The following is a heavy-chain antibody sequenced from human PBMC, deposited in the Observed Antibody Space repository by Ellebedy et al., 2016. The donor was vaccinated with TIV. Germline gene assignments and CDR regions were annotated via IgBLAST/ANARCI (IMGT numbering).Heavy chain of an antibody. V-gene: IGHV3-66*01. D-gene: IGHD4-17*01. Sequence: GESLKISCAASGFTVSSNYMSWVRQAPGKGLEWVSVIYSGGSTYYADSVKGRFTISRDNSKNTLYLQMNSLRAEDKAVYYCARSYGRVYYYYGMDVWGQGTTVTVSS. CDR1: GFTVSSNY. CDR3: ARSYGRVYYYYGMDV. CDR2: IYSGGST. J-gene: IGHJ6*02.